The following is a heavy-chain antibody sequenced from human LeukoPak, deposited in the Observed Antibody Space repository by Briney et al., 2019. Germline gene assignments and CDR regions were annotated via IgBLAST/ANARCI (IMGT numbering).Heavy chain of an antibody. D-gene: IGHD2-2*03. CDR3: ARDPQYTFGYPTYDC. V-gene: IGHV1-2*02. CDR1: GYSLSDYH. Sequence: ASVKVSCKASGYSLSDYHLHWVRQAPGQGLEWMGDINPGNGATKYAQKVQGRVTMTRDTSISTVYMDLSGLTPDDTAVYYCARDPQYTFGYPTYDCWGQGTLVTVSS. CDR2: INPGNGAT. J-gene: IGHJ4*02.